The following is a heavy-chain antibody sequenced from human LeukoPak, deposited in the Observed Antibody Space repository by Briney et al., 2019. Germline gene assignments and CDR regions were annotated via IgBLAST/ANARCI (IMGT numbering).Heavy chain of an antibody. CDR2: IYHSGST. CDR1: GGSISSGGYS. V-gene: IGHV4-30-2*01. J-gene: IGHJ4*02. Sequence: SETLSLTCAVSGGSISSGGYSWSWIRQPPGKGLEWIGYIYHSGSTYYNPSLKSRVTISVDRSKNQSSLKLSSVTAADTAVYYCARFKGSFGYWGQGTLVTVSS. CDR3: ARFKGSFGY.